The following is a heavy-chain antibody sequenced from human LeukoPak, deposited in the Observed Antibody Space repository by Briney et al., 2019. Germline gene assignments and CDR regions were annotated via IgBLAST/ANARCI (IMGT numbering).Heavy chain of an antibody. CDR2: IYYSGST. Sequence: PSETLSLTCTVSGGSISSGGYYWSWIRQHPGKGLEWIGYIYYSGSTYYNPSLKSRVTISVDTSKNQFSLKLSSVTAADTAVYYCARVPNDIRFRDEAFDIWGQGTMVTVSS. CDR3: ARVPNDIRFRDEAFDI. J-gene: IGHJ3*02. V-gene: IGHV4-31*03. CDR1: GGSISSGGYY. D-gene: IGHD3-9*01.